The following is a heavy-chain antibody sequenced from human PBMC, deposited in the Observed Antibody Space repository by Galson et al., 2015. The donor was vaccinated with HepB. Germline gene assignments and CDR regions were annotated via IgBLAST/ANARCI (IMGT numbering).Heavy chain of an antibody. D-gene: IGHD1-26*01. CDR2: INPNSGGT. J-gene: IGHJ4*02. Sequence: SVKVSCKASGYTFTGYYMHWVRQAPGQGLEWMGWINPNSGGTNYAQKFQGWVTMTRDTSISTAYMELSRLRSDDTAVYYCARAGGPAPSDFDYWGQGTLVTASS. CDR1: GYTFTGYY. CDR3: ARAGGPAPSDFDY. V-gene: IGHV1-2*04.